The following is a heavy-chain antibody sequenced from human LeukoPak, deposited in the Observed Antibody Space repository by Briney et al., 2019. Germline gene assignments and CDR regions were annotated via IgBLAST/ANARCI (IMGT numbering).Heavy chain of an antibody. CDR1: GYSFTSYW. D-gene: IGHD3-22*01. V-gene: IGHV5-51*01. Sequence: GESLKISCKASGYSFTSYWIGWVRQMPGKGLEWMGIIYPGNADITYSPSFQGQVTMSADRSTSTAYLQWSSLKASDSALYYCAGGVIYPYYYYYYMDVWGKGTTVTVSS. J-gene: IGHJ6*03. CDR2: IYPGNADI. CDR3: AGGVIYPYYYYYYMDV.